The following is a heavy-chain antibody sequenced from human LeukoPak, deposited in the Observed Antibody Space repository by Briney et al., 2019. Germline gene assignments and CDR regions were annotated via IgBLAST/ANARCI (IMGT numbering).Heavy chain of an antibody. V-gene: IGHV3-20*04. CDR2: INWNGGST. CDR1: GFTFGGYG. CDR3: ARALEIAAAGTNWFDP. Sequence: RPGGSLRLSCAASGFTFGGYGMSWVRQAPRERLEWGSGINWNGGSTGYADSVKGRFTISRDNAKNSLYLQMNSLSAEDTALYYCARALEIAAAGTNWFDPWGQGTLVTVSS. D-gene: IGHD6-13*01. J-gene: IGHJ5*02.